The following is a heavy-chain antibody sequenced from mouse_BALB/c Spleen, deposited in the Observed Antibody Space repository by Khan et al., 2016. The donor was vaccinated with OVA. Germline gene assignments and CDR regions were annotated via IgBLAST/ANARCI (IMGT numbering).Heavy chain of an antibody. CDR3: ARGGSSGPAWFAY. D-gene: IGHD3-1*01. CDR1: GYSITSGYF. Sequence: EVQLQESGPGLVKPTQSLSLTCSVTGYSITSGYFWNWIRQFPGNKLEWVGYIRCDGSNNYNPSLKNRISITRDTSKNQFFLKLNSVTTEDTATYYCARGGSSGPAWFAYWGQGTLVTVSA. V-gene: IGHV3-6*02. J-gene: IGHJ3*01. CDR2: IRCDGSN.